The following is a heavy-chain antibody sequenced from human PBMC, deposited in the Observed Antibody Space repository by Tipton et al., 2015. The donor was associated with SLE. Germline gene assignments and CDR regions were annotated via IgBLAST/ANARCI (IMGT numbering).Heavy chain of an antibody. CDR1: GHTFSAFY. J-gene: IGHJ2*01. V-gene: IGHV1-2*02. D-gene: IGHD2-15*01. Sequence: QSGPEVKRPGASVKVSCKTSGHTFSAFYMHWVRQAPGQGLEWMGWLNPNSGGTNFAPIFQARGTMTADTSSSIVYMELESLRSDDTAIYYCARGSLGYWFFDLWGRGTPVTVSS. CDR3: ARGSLGYWFFDL. CDR2: LNPNSGGT.